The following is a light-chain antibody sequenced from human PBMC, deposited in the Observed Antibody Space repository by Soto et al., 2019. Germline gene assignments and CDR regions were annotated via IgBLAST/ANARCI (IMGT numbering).Light chain of an antibody. Sequence: QSVLTQPPSVSAAPGQKVTISCSGSSSNIGNNYVSWYQHLPGTATKLLIYDSTKRPSGIPDRFSGFKSGTSATLGITGLRTGDEADYYCGTWDSSLGVYVFGTGTKLTVL. CDR2: DST. J-gene: IGLJ1*01. CDR3: GTWDSSLGVYV. V-gene: IGLV1-51*01. CDR1: SSNIGNNY.